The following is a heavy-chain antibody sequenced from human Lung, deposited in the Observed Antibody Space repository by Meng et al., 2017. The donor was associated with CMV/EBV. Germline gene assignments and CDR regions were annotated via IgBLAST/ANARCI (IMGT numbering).Heavy chain of an antibody. J-gene: IGHJ4*01. CDR1: GFTFSTYS. D-gene: IGHD1-26*01. Sequence: GGSLRLXCAASGFTFSTYSMNWVLQAPGKGLEWVSSINNSSSYIYYADSVKGRFTISRDNAKNSLYLQMNSLRAEDTAVYYCARDLIVGTAYVDYWGHGTLVTVSS. V-gene: IGHV3-21*01. CDR2: INNSSSYI. CDR3: ARDLIVGTAYVDY.